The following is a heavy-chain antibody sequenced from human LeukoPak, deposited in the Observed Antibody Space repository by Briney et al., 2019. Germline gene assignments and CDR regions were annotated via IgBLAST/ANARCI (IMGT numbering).Heavy chain of an antibody. V-gene: IGHV3-21*04. CDR2: ISSSSSYI. CDR3: ARDRCTGAACSGYYHGMDV. CDR1: GFTFSSYS. J-gene: IGHJ6*02. Sequence: GGSLRLSCAASGFTFSSYSMNWVRQAPGKGLEWVSSISSSSSYIYYADSVKGRFTISRDNAKNSLYLQMTSLRVEDAAVYYCARDRCTGAACSGYYHGMDVWGQGTTVTVSS. D-gene: IGHD2-8*02.